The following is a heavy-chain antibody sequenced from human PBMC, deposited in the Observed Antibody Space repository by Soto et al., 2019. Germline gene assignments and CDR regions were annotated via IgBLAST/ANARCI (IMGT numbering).Heavy chain of an antibody. CDR3: ARDGGDYGPVFDY. V-gene: IGHV3-30-3*01. Sequence: QVPLVESGGGVVQPGRSLRLSCAASGFTFSSYAMHWVRQAPGKGLEWVAVISYDGSNKYYADSVKGRFTISRDNSKNTLYLQMNSLRAEDTAVYYCARDGGDYGPVFDYWGQGTLVTVSS. J-gene: IGHJ4*02. CDR1: GFTFSSYA. CDR2: ISYDGSNK. D-gene: IGHD4-17*01.